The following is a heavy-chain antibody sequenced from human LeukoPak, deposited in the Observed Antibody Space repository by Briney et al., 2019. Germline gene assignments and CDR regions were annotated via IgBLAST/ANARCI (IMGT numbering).Heavy chain of an antibody. J-gene: IGHJ5*02. Sequence: SETLSLTCAVYGGSFSGDYWSWIRQPPGKGLEWIGDINRSGRAVYKTSLKSRVIISVDTSKNQFSLKVNSVTAADTAVYYCARHKIVITMLGVHRWFDPWGQGTLVAVSS. CDR1: GGSFSGDY. D-gene: IGHD3-3*01. V-gene: IGHV4-34*01. CDR3: ARHKIVITMLGVHRWFDP. CDR2: INRSGRA.